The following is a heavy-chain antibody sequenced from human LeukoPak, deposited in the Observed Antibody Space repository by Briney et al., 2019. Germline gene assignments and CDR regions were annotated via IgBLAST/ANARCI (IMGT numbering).Heavy chain of an antibody. Sequence: SETLSLTCTVHGEFFGGSYWNWIRQPPGKGLEWIGEINHSGSTNYNPSLKSRVTISVDTSKNQFSLKLSSVTAADTAVYYCAKSNGYGLVDIWGQGTMVTVSS. CDR1: GEFFGGSY. CDR3: AKSNGYGLVDI. D-gene: IGHD3-10*01. CDR2: INHSGST. V-gene: IGHV4-34*01. J-gene: IGHJ3*02.